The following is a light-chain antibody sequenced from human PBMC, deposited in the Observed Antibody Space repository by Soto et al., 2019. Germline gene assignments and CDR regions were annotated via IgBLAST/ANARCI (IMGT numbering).Light chain of an antibody. CDR3: QQYNNWPHT. CDR2: RTS. V-gene: IGKV3-15*01. Sequence: EIVMTQSPATLSLSPGERATLSCRASQSVSSNLAWYRQKPGQAPTLLIYRTSTRATGIPDRFSGSGSGTEFTLTISSLQSEDFAFYYCQQYNNWPHTFGQGTKLEIK. CDR1: QSVSSN. J-gene: IGKJ2*01.